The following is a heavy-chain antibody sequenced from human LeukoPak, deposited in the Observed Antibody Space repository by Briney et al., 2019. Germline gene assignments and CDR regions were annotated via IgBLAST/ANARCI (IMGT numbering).Heavy chain of an antibody. CDR2: INSDGSST. CDR3: ARDPKEDSSGYDLDY. D-gene: IGHD3-22*01. J-gene: IGHJ4*02. V-gene: IGHV3-74*01. Sequence: PGGSLRLSCAASGFTFSSYWMHWVRQAPGKGLVWVSRINSDGSSTSYADSVKGRFTISRDNAKNTLYLQMNSLRAEDTAVYYCARDPKEDSSGYDLDYWGQGTLVTVSS. CDR1: GFTFSSYW.